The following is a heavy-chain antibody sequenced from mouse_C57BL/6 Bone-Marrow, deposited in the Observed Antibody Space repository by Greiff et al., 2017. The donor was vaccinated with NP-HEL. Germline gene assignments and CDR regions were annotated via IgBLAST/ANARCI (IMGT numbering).Heavy chain of an antibody. J-gene: IGHJ2*01. Sequence: QVQLKQSGAELMKPGASVKLSCKATGYTFTGNWIEWVKQRPGHGLEWIGEILPGSGNTYYNERFKGKATFTADTSSNTAYMQLRSLPYEDSAIYYCARYYYGSSYFDYWGQGTTLTVSS. V-gene: IGHV1-9*01. CDR1: GYTFTGNW. D-gene: IGHD1-1*01. CDR2: ILPGSGNT. CDR3: ARYYYGSSYFDY.